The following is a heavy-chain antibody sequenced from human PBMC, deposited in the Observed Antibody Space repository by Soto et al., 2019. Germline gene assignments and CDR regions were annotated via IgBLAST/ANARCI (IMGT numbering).Heavy chain of an antibody. CDR2: IYYSGST. V-gene: IGHV4-31*03. D-gene: IGHD3-3*01. Sequence: QVQLQESGPGLVKPSQTLSLTCTVSGGSISNSDYYWSWIRQHPGKGLEWIGYIYYSGSTYYNPSLKSRGTMSVDTSRTQFSLKLSFVTAADTAVYYCARADFGVVIGLYCMDVWGQGTTVTVSS. CDR3: ARADFGVVIGLYCMDV. CDR1: GGSISNSDYY. J-gene: IGHJ6*02.